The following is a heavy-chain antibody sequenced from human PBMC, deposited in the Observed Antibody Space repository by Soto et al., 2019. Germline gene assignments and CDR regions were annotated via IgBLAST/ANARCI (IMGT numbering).Heavy chain of an antibody. CDR2: INPSGDST. D-gene: IGHD5-18*01. CDR3: ASGIQRYYYYYYGRGV. J-gene: IGHJ6*02. V-gene: IGHV1-46*01. CDR1: GYTFTSSY. Sequence: ASVKVSCNASGYTFTSSYMDWVRQDPRQGLEWMGVINPSGDSTSYAQKFQGRVTMTRDTSTSTAYMELSSLRSEDTAVYYWASGIQRYYYYYYGRGVWGQGTTGTVSS.